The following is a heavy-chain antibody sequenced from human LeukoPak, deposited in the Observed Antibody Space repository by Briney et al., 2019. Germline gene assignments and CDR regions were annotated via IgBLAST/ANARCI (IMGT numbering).Heavy chain of an antibody. Sequence: PSETLSLTCTVSGGSISSYYWSWIRQPPGKGLEWIGYIYYSGSTNYNPSLKSRVTISVDTSKNQFSLKLSSVAAADTAVYYCARDFKKQLVMDVWGKGTTVTISS. CDR2: IYYSGST. D-gene: IGHD6-13*01. V-gene: IGHV4-59*01. CDR1: GGSISSYY. CDR3: ARDFKKQLVMDV. J-gene: IGHJ6*04.